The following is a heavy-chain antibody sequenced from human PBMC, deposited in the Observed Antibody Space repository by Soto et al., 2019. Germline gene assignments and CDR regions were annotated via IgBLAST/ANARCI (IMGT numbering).Heavy chain of an antibody. J-gene: IGHJ4*02. CDR2: IIPIFHST. CDR3: SRPVGLLGEYSAIPEF. D-gene: IGHD5-12*01. CDR1: GDSFSSYT. V-gene: IGHV1-69*19. Sequence: QVQLVQSGAEARKPGSSVKISCTVSGDSFSSYTLTWVRQAPGQGLEWMGGIIPIFHSTIYSQRFKGRVTVTADYSTNTACLQLTNLRFDDAAIYYWSRPVGLLGEYSAIPEFWGQGTLASVSS.